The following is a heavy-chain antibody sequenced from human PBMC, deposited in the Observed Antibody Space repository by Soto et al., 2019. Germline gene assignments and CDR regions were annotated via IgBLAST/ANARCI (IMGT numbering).Heavy chain of an antibody. D-gene: IGHD3-22*01. CDR2: IYYSGSA. CDR3: ARGFGATMTVVRFSP. J-gene: IGHJ5*02. Sequence: SETLSLTCSVSGGSVSSGDYYWSWVRQSPGKGLEWIGHIYYSGSAFYNPSLKSRVSISADTSKNQFSLKLSSVTAADTAVYYCARGFGATMTVVRFSPCGQGTRVTVSS. CDR1: GGSVSSGDYY. V-gene: IGHV4-30-4*01.